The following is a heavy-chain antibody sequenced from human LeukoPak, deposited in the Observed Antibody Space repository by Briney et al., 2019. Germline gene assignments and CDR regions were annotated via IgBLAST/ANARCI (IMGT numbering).Heavy chain of an antibody. CDR2: IRFDGNDK. CDR3: AKDLWKNSSTWSYNWFDP. CDR1: GFTFSSYG. V-gene: IGHV3-30*02. Sequence: GGSLRPSCAASGFTFSSYGMHWVRQAPGKGLEWVAFIRFDGNDKYYAGSVKGRFTISRDNSKNTLYLQMNSLRAEDTAVYYCAKDLWKNSSTWSYNWFDPWGQGTLVTVSS. J-gene: IGHJ5*02. D-gene: IGHD6-13*01.